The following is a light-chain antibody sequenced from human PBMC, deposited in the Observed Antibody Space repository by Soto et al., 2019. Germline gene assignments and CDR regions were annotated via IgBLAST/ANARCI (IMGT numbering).Light chain of an antibody. CDR2: EVS. V-gene: IGLV2-14*01. Sequence: QSALTQPASVSGSPGQSITISCAGTSSDIGGYNYVSWYQQHPGKAPKVMIYEVSNRPSGVSNRFSGSKSGNTASLTISWLQAEDEADYYCSSYTSSSTLYVFGSGTKLTVL. CDR1: SSDIGGYNY. CDR3: SSYTSSSTLYV. J-gene: IGLJ1*01.